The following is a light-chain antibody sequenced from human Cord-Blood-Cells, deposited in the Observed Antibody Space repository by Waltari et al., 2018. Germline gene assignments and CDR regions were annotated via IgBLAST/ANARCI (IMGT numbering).Light chain of an antibody. V-gene: IGKV1-9*01. CDR2: AAS. J-gene: IGKJ4*01. Sequence: DIQLTQSPSFLSASVGDRVTITFRASQGISSYLAWYQQKPGKAPKLLISAASTLQSGVPSRFSGSGSGTEFTLTISSLQPEDFATYYCQQLNSYPLAFGGGTKVEIK. CDR3: QQLNSYPLA. CDR1: QGISSY.